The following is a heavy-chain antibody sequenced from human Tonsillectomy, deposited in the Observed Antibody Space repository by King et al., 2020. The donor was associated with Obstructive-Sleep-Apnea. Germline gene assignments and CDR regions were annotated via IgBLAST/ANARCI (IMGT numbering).Heavy chain of an antibody. Sequence: EVQLVESGGGLVQPGGSLRLSCAASGFTFSSYSMNWVRQAPGKGLEWVSYISSSSSTIYYADSVKGRFTISRDNAKNSLYLQMNSLRAEDTAVYYCARGIFPRGGVAGSSFYEYWGQGTLVTVSS. D-gene: IGHD6-19*01. CDR1: GFTFSSYS. CDR3: ARGIFPRGGVAGSSFYEY. J-gene: IGHJ4*02. V-gene: IGHV3-48*04. CDR2: ISSSSSTI.